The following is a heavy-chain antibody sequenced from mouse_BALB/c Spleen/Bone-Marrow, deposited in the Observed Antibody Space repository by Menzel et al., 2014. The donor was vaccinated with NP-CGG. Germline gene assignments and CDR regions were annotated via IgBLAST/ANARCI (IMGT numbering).Heavy chain of an antibody. CDR2: IHPRSGGT. Sequence: QVQLQQSGAELVRPGASVKPSCRALGYTFTDYEIHWVKQTPVHGLEWIGAIHPRSGGTTYNQKFKGKATLTADKSSXIAYMELSSLTSEDSAVYYCTRDGDGYYPYTLDNWGQGTSVTVSS. J-gene: IGHJ4*01. D-gene: IGHD2-3*01. CDR1: GYTFTDYE. V-gene: IGHV1-15*01. CDR3: TRDGDGYYPYTLDN.